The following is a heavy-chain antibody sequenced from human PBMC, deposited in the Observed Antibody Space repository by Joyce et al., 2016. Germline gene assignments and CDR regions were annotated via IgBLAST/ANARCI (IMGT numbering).Heavy chain of an antibody. J-gene: IGHJ4*02. CDR1: GGPFSGYY. Sequence: QVQLQQWGAGLLKPSETLSLTCAVYGGPFSGYYWSWIRQPPGKGLEWIGEINDSGSTNYNPSLKSRVTISVDTSKNQFSLKLSSVTAADTAVYYCASLNYYDSSGYYYFDYWGQGTLVTVSS. CDR2: INDSGST. D-gene: IGHD3-22*01. CDR3: ASLNYYDSSGYYYFDY. V-gene: IGHV4-34*01.